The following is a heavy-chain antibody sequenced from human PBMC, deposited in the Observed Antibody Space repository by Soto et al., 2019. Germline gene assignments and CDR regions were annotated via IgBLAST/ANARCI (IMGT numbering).Heavy chain of an antibody. CDR1: GYTLTELS. CDR2: FDPEDGET. V-gene: IGHV1-24*01. CDR3: ATDLEYPLPPAQDY. Sequence: ASVKVSCKVSGYTLTELSMHWVRQAPGKGLEWMGGFDPEDGETIYAQKFQGRVTMTEDTSTDTAYMELSSLRSEDTAVYYCATDLEYPLPPAQDYWGQGTLVTVSS. J-gene: IGHJ4*02.